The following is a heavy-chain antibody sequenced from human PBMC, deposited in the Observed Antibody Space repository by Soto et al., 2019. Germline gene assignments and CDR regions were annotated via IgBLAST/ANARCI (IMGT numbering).Heavy chain of an antibody. CDR3: ARVHGGGGSCDWYFDL. Sequence: EVQLVQSGGGLVQPGGSLRLSCAASGFTFSSYDMHWVRQATGKGLEWVSTIGTSGDTYYPDSVSGRFTISRENATNSLYLQMNSLRAEVTAVYYCARVHGGGGSCDWYFDLWGRGTLVTVSS. V-gene: IGHV3-13*01. CDR2: IGTSGDT. D-gene: IGHD2-15*01. CDR1: GFTFSSYD. J-gene: IGHJ2*01.